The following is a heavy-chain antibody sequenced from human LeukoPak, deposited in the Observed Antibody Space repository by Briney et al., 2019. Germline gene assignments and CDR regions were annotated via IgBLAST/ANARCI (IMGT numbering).Heavy chain of an antibody. D-gene: IGHD3-10*01. CDR1: GFAFSFFA. CDR3: ARELLYHYYEY. Sequence: PGGSLRLSCEASGFAFSFFAMSWLRQPPGKGLEWVSTINANSGTRSYAASVRGRFTISRDNSKNTVYLQLNSLRAEDTAVYYCARELLYHYYEYWGQGTLVTVSS. CDR2: INANSGTR. V-gene: IGHV3-23*01. J-gene: IGHJ4*02.